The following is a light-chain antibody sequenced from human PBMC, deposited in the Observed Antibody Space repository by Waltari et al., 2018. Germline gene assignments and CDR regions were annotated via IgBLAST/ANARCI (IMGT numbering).Light chain of an antibody. CDR1: SGSVSTNYY. V-gene: IGLV8-61*01. Sequence: QTVVTQEPSFSVSPGGTVTLTCALSSGSVSTNYYPSWYQQSPGQAPRPLIDSTTTRSSGVPDRFSGSILGNRAALTITGAQADDESDYHCVLYLDRDILFGGGTKLTVL. J-gene: IGLJ3*02. CDR3: VLYLDRDIL. CDR2: STT.